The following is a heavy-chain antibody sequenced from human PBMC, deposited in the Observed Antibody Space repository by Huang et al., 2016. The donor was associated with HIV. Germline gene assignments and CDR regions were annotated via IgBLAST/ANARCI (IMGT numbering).Heavy chain of an antibody. CDR1: GFTFSSYW. CDR2: RKQDGGQT. CDR3: ARGVYF. Sequence: EVQLVESGGGLVQPGGSLRLSCAASGFTFSSYWMGWVRQAPGKGLEWVANRKQDGGQTYYVDAVKGRFTISRDNAKNSLYLEMNSLRAEDTAVYYCARGVYFWGQGTLVTVSS. J-gene: IGHJ4*02. V-gene: IGHV3-7*01.